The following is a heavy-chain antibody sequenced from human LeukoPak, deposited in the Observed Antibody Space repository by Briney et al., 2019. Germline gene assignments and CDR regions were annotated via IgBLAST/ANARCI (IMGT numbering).Heavy chain of an antibody. CDR2: ISSSSSSTI. CDR1: GFTFSSYG. CDR3: ARRIAAVSGWFDP. J-gene: IGHJ5*02. V-gene: IGHV3-48*04. Sequence: GGSLRLSCAASGFTFSSYGMTWVRQAPGKGLEWVSYISSSSSSTIYYADSVKGRFTISRDNAKNSLYLQMNSLRAEDTAVYYCARRIAAVSGWFDPWGQGTLVTVSS. D-gene: IGHD6-13*01.